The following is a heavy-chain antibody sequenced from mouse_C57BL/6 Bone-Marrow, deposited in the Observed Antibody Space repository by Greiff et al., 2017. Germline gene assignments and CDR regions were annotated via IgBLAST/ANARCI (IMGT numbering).Heavy chain of an antibody. V-gene: IGHV1-42*01. CDR1: GYSFTGYY. CDR2: INPSTGGT. Sequence: VQLQQSGPELVKPGASVKISCKASGYSFTGYYMNWVKQSPEKSLEWIGEINPSTGGTTYNQKFKAKATLTVDKSSSTAYMQLKSLTSEDSAVYYCARKRLAYWGQGTLVTVSA. J-gene: IGHJ3*01. CDR3: ARKRLAY.